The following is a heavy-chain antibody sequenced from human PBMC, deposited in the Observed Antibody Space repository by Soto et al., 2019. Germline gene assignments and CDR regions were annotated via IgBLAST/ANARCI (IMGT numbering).Heavy chain of an antibody. D-gene: IGHD3-9*01. J-gene: IGHJ6*03. CDR1: GGTFSSYS. CDR3: ASEHILNYYILTSYVDV. Sequence: QVQLVQSGAEVKKPGSSVKVSCKASGGTFSSYSISWVRQAPGQGLEWMGRIIPILGIANYAQKFQGRVTITADKSTSTASMELSSLRSEDTAVYYCASEHILNYYILTSYVDVWGKGTTVTVSS. V-gene: IGHV1-69*02. CDR2: IIPILGIA.